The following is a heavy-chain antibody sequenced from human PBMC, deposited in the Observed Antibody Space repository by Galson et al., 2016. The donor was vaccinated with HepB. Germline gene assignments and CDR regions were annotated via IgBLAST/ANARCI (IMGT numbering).Heavy chain of an antibody. J-gene: IGHJ4*02. CDR1: GFTFSSYA. D-gene: IGHD3-16*01. V-gene: IGHV3-23*01. CDR3: AKMGTRVITTYYFDY. CDR2: SSDSGSTT. Sequence: SLRLSCAASGFTFSSYAMTWVCQAPGKGLEWVSLSSDSGSTTYYADSVKDRFTISRDNPKNTLYLQMNSLRAEDTAVYYCAKMGTRVITTYYFDYWGQGTLVTVSS.